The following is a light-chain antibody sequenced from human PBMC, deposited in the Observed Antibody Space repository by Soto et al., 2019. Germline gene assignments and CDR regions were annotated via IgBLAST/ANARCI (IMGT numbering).Light chain of an antibody. J-gene: IGLJ1*01. CDR3: CSYAGTNTFV. V-gene: IGLV2-23*01. Sequence: QSALTQPASVSGSPGQSITISCTGTSSDVGSYNLVSWYQQHPGKAPKLMIYEGNKRPSGVSNRFSGSKSANTASLTISGLQTEDEADYHCCSYAGTNTFVFGTGTKSPS. CDR2: EGN. CDR1: SSDVGSYNL.